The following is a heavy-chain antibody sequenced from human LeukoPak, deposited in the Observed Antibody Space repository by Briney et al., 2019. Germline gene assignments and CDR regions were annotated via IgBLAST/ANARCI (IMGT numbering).Heavy chain of an antibody. CDR2: IIPIFGTA. CDR1: GGTFISYA. D-gene: IGHD3-22*01. J-gene: IGHJ5*02. V-gene: IGHV1-69*13. Sequence: SVTVSFKASGGTFISYAISWVRQAPGQGLEWMGGIIPIFGTANYAQKFQGRVTITADESTSTAYMELSSLRSEDTAVYYCARDAPYYHDSSGYYPAMYWFDPWGQGTLVTVSS. CDR3: ARDAPYYHDSSGYYPAMYWFDP.